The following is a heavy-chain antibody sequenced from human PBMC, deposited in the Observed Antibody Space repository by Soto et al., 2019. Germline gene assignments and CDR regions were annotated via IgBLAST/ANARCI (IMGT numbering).Heavy chain of an antibody. CDR1: GYSFTTYW. CDR3: ARQNGYGYYYSGLDV. J-gene: IGHJ6*02. CDR2: IYPGDSDT. V-gene: IGHV5-51*01. Sequence: TGEALKISVKGSGYSFTTYWIGWVRQMPGKGLEWMGIIYPGDSDTRYSPSFQGQVTISADKSISTAYLQWRSLKASDTALYYCARQNGYGYYYSGLDVWGQGTTVTVS. D-gene: IGHD5-12*01.